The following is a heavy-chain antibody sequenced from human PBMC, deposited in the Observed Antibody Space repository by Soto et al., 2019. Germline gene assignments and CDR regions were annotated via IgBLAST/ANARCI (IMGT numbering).Heavy chain of an antibody. Sequence: EVQLVESGGGLVKPGGSLRLSCAASGFTFSSYSMNWVRQAPGKGLEWVSSISSSSSYIYYADSVKGRFTISRENAKNSLYLQVNSLRAEDTAVYYCAREGIAAALDYWGQGTLVTVSS. CDR1: GFTFSSYS. CDR3: AREGIAAALDY. D-gene: IGHD6-13*01. CDR2: ISSSSSYI. V-gene: IGHV3-21*01. J-gene: IGHJ4*02.